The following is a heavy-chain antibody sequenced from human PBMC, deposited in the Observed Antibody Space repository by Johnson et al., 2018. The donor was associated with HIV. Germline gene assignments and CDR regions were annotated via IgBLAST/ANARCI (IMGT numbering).Heavy chain of an antibody. CDR2: INWNGGST. J-gene: IGHJ3*02. Sequence: VHLVESGGGVVQPGRSLRLSCAASGFTFDDYGMSWVRQAPGKGLEWVSGINWNGGSTGYADSVKGRFTISRDNAKKSLYLQMNSLRADDTALYYCARVLVAADYAFDIWGQGTMVTVSS. CDR1: GFTFDDYG. D-gene: IGHD1-26*01. V-gene: IGHV3-20*04. CDR3: ARVLVAADYAFDI.